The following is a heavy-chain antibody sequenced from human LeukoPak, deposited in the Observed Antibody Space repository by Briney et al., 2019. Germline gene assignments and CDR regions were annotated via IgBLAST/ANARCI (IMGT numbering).Heavy chain of an antibody. Sequence: GGSLRLSCTASGFIFGDYAMSWVRQAPGKGLEWVGFIRSKAYGGTTEYAASVKGRFTISRDDSKSIAYLQMNSLKTEDTAVYYCTSSRSSSGWYDYWGQGTLVTVSS. CDR3: TSSRSSSGWYDY. J-gene: IGHJ4*02. CDR1: GFIFGDYA. V-gene: IGHV3-49*04. CDR2: IRSKAYGGTT. D-gene: IGHD6-19*01.